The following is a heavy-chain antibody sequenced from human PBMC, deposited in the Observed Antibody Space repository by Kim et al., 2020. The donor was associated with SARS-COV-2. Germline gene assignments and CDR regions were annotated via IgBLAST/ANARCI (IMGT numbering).Heavy chain of an antibody. V-gene: IGHV3-72*01. D-gene: IGHD1-1*01. Sequence: GGSLRLSCAASGFPLSEHYVDWVRQAPGKGLEWVGQIRNKALGYTTHYAASVQGRFIISRDDSKNSAYLHMNSVKIDDTAVYYCADAGTPPADLWGQGALVTVSS. J-gene: IGHJ5*02. CDR2: IRNKALGYTT. CDR1: GFPLSEHY. CDR3: ADAGTPPADL.